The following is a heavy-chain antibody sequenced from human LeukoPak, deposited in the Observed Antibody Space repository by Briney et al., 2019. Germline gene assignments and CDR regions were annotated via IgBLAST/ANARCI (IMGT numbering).Heavy chain of an antibody. CDR3: ARNGFRNFDWLDP. CDR1: GFSISSDYS. D-gene: IGHD3-3*02. J-gene: IGHJ5*02. CDR2: IHHSGST. V-gene: IGHV4-38-2*01. Sequence: SETLSLTCGVSGFSISSDYSWAWVRQPPGKGLEWIGSIHHSGSTLYNSSLVSRVTISLGASKNQFPLLLTSVTAADTAVYYCARNGFRNFDWLDPWGQGTLVTVSS.